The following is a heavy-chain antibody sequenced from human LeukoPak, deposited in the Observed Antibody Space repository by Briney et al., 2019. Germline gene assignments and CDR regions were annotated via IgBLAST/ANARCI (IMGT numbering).Heavy chain of an antibody. CDR2: ISYDGSNK. Sequence: PGRSLRLSCAASGFTFSSYAMHWVRQAPGKGLEWVAVISYDGSNKYYADSVKGRFTISRDNSKNTLYLQMSSLRPEDTAVYYCVKDVTGTYSGDFWGQGTLVTVSS. CDR3: VKDVTGTYSGDF. V-gene: IGHV3-30*14. CDR1: GFTFSSYA. J-gene: IGHJ4*02. D-gene: IGHD1-26*01.